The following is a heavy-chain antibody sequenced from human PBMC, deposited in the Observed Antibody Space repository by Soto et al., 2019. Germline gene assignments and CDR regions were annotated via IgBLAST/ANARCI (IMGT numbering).Heavy chain of an antibody. Sequence: GGSLRLSCTASGFTFGDYAMSWFRQAPGKGLEWVGFIRSKAYGGTTEYAASVKGRFTISSDDSKSIAYLQMNSLKTEDTAVYYCTRGYCSGGSCSRFNSFDYWGQGTLVTVSS. CDR2: IRSKAYGGTT. D-gene: IGHD2-15*01. CDR1: GFTFGDYA. CDR3: TRGYCSGGSCSRFNSFDY. J-gene: IGHJ4*02. V-gene: IGHV3-49*03.